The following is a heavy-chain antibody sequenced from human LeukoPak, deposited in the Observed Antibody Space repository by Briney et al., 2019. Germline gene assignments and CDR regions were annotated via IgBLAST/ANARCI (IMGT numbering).Heavy chain of an antibody. CDR3: ARTPDYCTSTACYADYYYGMDV. J-gene: IGHJ6*02. CDR1: GGSITSTNW. D-gene: IGHD2-2*01. CDR2: IHLSGRT. Sequence: PSETLSLTCGVSGGSITSTNWWTWVRQPPRQGLEWIGEIHLSGRTNYNPSLNSRVTLAVDTSKSHLSLTLTSVTAADTAVYYCARTPDYCTSTACYADYYYGMDVWGPGATVTVSS. V-gene: IGHV4-4*02.